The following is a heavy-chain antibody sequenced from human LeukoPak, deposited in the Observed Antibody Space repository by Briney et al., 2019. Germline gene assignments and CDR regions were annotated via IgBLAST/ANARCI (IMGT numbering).Heavy chain of an antibody. CDR2: IYTSGST. Sequence: SETLSLTCTVSGGSISSYYWSWIRQPAGKGLEWIGGIYTSGSTNYNPSLKSRVTMSVDTSKNQFSLKLSSVTAADTAVYYCARAHYDFWSGYANWFDPWGQGTLVTLSS. CDR3: ARAHYDFWSGYANWFDP. V-gene: IGHV4-4*07. J-gene: IGHJ5*02. D-gene: IGHD3-3*01. CDR1: GGSISSYY.